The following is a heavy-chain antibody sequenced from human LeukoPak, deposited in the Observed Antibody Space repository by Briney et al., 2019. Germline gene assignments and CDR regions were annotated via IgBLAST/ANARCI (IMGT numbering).Heavy chain of an antibody. CDR1: GFNFDDYG. CDR2: IYWNGGST. D-gene: IGHD2-15*01. V-gene: IGHV3-20*04. J-gene: IGHJ4*02. CDR3: ARGPGYCSAGSCYSSSYFDY. Sequence: GGSLRLSCAASGFNFDDYGMSWVRQVPGKVLEWVSGIYWNGGSTGYADSVKGRFTISRDNAKNSLYLQMSSLRAEDTALYYCARGPGYCSAGSCYSSSYFDYWGQGTLVTVSS.